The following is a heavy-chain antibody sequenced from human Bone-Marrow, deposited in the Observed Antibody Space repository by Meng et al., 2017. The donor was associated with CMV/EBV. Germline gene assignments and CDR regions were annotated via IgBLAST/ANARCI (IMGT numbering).Heavy chain of an antibody. Sequence: SWAASGCTFSKAWMNWVGQGPGKGLEWVGRIKSKTDGGTTDYAAPVKGRFTISRDDSKNTLYLQMNSLKTEDTAVYYCTTGHSSGYYWWGQGTLVTVSS. V-gene: IGHV3-15*07. J-gene: IGHJ4*02. CDR1: GCTFSKAW. CDR2: IKSKTDGGTT. CDR3: TTGHSSGYYW. D-gene: IGHD3-22*01.